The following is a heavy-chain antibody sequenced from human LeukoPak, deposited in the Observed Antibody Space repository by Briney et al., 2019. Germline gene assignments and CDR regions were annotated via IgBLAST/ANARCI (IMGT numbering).Heavy chain of an antibody. Sequence: GSLRLSFAASGFPFSNAWMTLVRPAPGKGPEWVGRIKSKTDGGTTDYAAPVKGRFTISRDDSKNTLYLQMNSLKTEDTAVYYCTTFLSPYYYYGMDVWGQGTTVTVSS. CDR2: IKSKTDGGTT. V-gene: IGHV3-15*01. J-gene: IGHJ6*02. CDR3: TTFLSPYYYYGMDV. CDR1: GFPFSNAW.